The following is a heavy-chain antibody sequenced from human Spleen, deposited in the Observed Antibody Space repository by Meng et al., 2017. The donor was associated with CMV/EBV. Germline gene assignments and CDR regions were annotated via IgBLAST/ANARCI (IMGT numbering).Heavy chain of an antibody. CDR3: AKEILLGYSSYYYGMDV. V-gene: IGHV3-30*02. D-gene: IGHD5-18*01. CDR1: GFTFSSYG. J-gene: IGHJ6*02. Sequence: GESLKISCAASGFTFSSYGMHWVRQAPGKGLEWVAFILYDGSNKYYADSVKGRITISRDNSKNTLYLQMNSLRAEDTAVYYCAKEILLGYSSYYYGMDVWGQGTTVTVSS. CDR2: ILYDGSNK.